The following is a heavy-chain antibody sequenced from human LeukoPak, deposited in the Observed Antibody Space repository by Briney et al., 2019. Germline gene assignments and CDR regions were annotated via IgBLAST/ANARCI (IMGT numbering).Heavy chain of an antibody. Sequence: SETLSLTCTVSSGSISSYYWSWLRHPPGKGLEWIGYIYYSGSTNYNPSLKSRVTISVDTSKNQFSLKLSSVTAADTAVYYCARGVAGTGIDYWGQGTLVTVSS. CDR3: ARGVAGTGIDY. J-gene: IGHJ4*02. V-gene: IGHV4-59*01. D-gene: IGHD6-19*01. CDR2: IYYSGST. CDR1: SGSISSYY.